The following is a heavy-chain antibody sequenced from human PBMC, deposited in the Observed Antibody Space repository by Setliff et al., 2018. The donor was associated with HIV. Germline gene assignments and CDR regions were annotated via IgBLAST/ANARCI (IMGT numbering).Heavy chain of an antibody. CDR3: ASGGYYGSGSYYGGWFDP. D-gene: IGHD3-10*01. J-gene: IGHJ5*02. CDR2: IYFTGSS. CDR1: GGSISTYY. V-gene: IGHV4-59*01. Sequence: KTSETLSLTCTVSGGSISTYYWSWIRQPPGKGLEWIGSIYFTGSSDNNPSLKSRVTISVDTSKNQFSLKLSSVTAADTAVYYCASGGYYGSGSYYGGWFDPWGQGTRVTVSS.